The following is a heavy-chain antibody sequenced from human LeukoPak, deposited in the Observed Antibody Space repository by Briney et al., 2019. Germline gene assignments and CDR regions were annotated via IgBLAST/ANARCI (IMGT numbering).Heavy chain of an antibody. CDR3: AREAGEFHY. V-gene: IGHV1-69*04. CDR1: GGTFSSCT. CDR2: IIPILGIA. D-gene: IGHD3-16*01. J-gene: IGHJ4*02. Sequence: SVKVSCKASGGTFSSCTLSWVRQAPGQGLEWMGRIIPILGIANYAQKFQGRVTITADKSTSTGYMELSSLRSEDTAVYYCAREAGEFHYWGQGTLVTVSS.